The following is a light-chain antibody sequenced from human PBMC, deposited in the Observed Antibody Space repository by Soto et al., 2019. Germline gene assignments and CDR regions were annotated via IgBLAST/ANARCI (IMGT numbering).Light chain of an antibody. CDR1: SSDVGTYNL. CDR2: EVT. CDR3: CSYAGSSSSI. J-gene: IGLJ1*01. Sequence: QSVLTQPASVSGSPGQSITISCSGTSSDVGTYNLVSWCQQYPGKAPRLMIYEVTKRPSGVSNRFSGSKSGNTASLTISGLQPEDEADYSCCSYAGSSSSIFGTGTKVTVL. V-gene: IGLV2-23*02.